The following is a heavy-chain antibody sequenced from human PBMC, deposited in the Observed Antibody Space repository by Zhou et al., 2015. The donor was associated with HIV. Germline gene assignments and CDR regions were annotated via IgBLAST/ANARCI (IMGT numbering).Heavy chain of an antibody. D-gene: IGHD2-21*01. Sequence: QVQLVQSGAEVKKPGASVKVSCKASGYTFTSHYIHWVRQAPGQGLEWMGIINPSGGSTDYAQKFQGRVTMTRDTSTSTVYMELSRLRSDDTAVYYCARFESLLSVIDYWGXEPRSPSP. J-gene: IGHJ4*01. V-gene: IGHV1-46*01. CDR3: ARFESLLSVIDY. CDR2: INPSGGST. CDR1: GYTFTSHY.